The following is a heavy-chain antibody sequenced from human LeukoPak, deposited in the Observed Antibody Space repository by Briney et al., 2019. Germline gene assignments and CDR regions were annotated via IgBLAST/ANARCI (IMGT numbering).Heavy chain of an antibody. CDR1: GGTFSSYA. J-gene: IGHJ3*02. CDR3: AREGRGYSGYDPRDAFDI. D-gene: IGHD5-12*01. V-gene: IGHV1-69*13. Sequence: ASVKVSCKAFGGTFSSYAISWVRQAPGQGLEWMGGIIPIFGTANYAQKFQGRVTITADESTSTAYMELSSLRSEDTAVYYCAREGRGYSGYDPRDAFDIWGQGTMVTVSS. CDR2: IIPIFGTA.